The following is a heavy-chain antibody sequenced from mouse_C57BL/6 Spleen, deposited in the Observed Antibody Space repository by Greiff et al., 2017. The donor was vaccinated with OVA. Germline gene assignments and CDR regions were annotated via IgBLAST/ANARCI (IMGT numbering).Heavy chain of an antibody. CDR3: ARDGYPYFDY. CDR2: INPSTGGT. V-gene: IGHV1-42*01. J-gene: IGHJ2*01. D-gene: IGHD2-2*01. CDR1: GYSFTGYY. Sequence: VHVKQSGPELVKPGASVKISCKASGYSFTGYYMNWVKQSPEKSLEWIGEINPSTGGTTYNQKFKAKATLTVDKSSSTAYMQLKSLTSEDSAVYYCARDGYPYFDYWGQGTTLTVSS.